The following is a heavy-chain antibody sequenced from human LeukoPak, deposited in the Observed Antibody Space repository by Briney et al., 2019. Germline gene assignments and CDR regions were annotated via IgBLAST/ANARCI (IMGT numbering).Heavy chain of an antibody. CDR2: INPSGGNT. CDR1: GYTFTGYY. V-gene: IGHV1-46*01. Sequence: RASVKVSCKASGYTFTGYYIHWVRQAPGQGLEWMGWINPSGGNTNYAQKFQGRVTMTRDTSTSTVYMELSSLKSEDTAVYYCARVRDGYNDAYDIWGQGTMVTVSS. D-gene: IGHD5-24*01. J-gene: IGHJ3*02. CDR3: ARVRDGYNDAYDI.